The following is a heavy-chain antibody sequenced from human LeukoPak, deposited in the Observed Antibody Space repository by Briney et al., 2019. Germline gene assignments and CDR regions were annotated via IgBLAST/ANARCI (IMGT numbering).Heavy chain of an antibody. D-gene: IGHD3-22*01. CDR3: ARGPNPNYYDSSGYTPLGY. CDR2: IIPILGIA. J-gene: IGHJ4*02. Sequence: SVKVSCKASGGTFSSYAISWVRQAPGQGLEWMGRIIPILGIANYAQKFQGRVTITADRSTSTAYMELSSLRSEDTAVYYCARGPNPNYYDSSGYTPLGYWGQGTLVTVSS. CDR1: GGTFSSYA. V-gene: IGHV1-69*04.